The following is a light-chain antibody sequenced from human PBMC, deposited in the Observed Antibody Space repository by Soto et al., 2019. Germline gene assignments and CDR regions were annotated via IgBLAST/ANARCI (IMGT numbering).Light chain of an antibody. J-gene: IGKJ3*01. CDR2: TAS. V-gene: IGKV1-12*01. CDR3: QQANSVPFT. Sequence: DIQMTQSPSSVSASVGDRVTITCRVSEGIASWLAWYQQKPGKAPKLLIYTASSLQSGVPSRFSGSGSGTDFALTISSLQPEDFAIYYCQQANSVPFTFGPGTKVDMK. CDR1: EGIASW.